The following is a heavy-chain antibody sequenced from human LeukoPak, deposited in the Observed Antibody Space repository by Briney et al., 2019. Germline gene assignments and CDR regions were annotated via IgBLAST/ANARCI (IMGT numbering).Heavy chain of an antibody. CDR2: ISGSGGST. Sequence: PGGSLRLSCAASGFTFSSYAMSWVRQAPGKGLEWVSAISGSGGSTYYADSVKGRFTISRDNSKNTLYLQMNSLRAGDTAVYYCAKDRGYSSHNWFDPWGQGTLVTVSS. CDR1: GFTFSSYA. CDR3: AKDRGYSSHNWFDP. V-gene: IGHV3-23*01. J-gene: IGHJ5*02. D-gene: IGHD6-13*01.